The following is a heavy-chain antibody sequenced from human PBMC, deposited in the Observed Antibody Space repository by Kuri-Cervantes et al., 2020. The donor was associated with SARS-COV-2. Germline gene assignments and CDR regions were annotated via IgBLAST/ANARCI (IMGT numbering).Heavy chain of an antibody. CDR1: GGTFSSYS. CDR3: ARSQGYCTANSCSWNWFDP. Sequence: SVKVSCKASGGTFSSYSVNWVRQAPGQGLEWMGRIIPTFDTTTYAQKFQGRVIFTADESSSTAYMEVNSLTSEDTAVYSCARSQGYCTANSCSWNWFDPWGQGTQVT. V-gene: IGHV1-69*13. D-gene: IGHD2-8*02. CDR2: IIPTFDTT. J-gene: IGHJ5*02.